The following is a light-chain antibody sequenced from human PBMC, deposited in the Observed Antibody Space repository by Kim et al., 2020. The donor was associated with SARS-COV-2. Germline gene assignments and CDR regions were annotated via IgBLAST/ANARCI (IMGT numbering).Light chain of an antibody. V-gene: IGLV2-8*01. CDR1: SSDVGAYNY. CDR3: SSYAGSNTVI. J-gene: IGLJ2*01. Sequence: QSALTKPPSASGSPGQSVTISCTGTSSDVGAYNYISWYLQHPGKAPKLMIYEVSKRPSGVPDRFSGSKSGNTASLTVSGLQAEDEADYYCSSYAGSNTVIFGGGTQLTVL. CDR2: EVS.